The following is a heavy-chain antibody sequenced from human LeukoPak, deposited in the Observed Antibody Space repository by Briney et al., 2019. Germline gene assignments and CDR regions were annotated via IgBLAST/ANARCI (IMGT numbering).Heavy chain of an antibody. CDR1: GGTFSSYA. Sequence: SVKVSCKASGGTFSSYAISWVRQAPGQGLEWMGGIIPIFGTANYAQKFQGRVTITADESTSTAYMELSSLRSEDTAVYYCPRPGYCSSTSCRPQPGPAYYYGMDVWGQGTTVTVSS. V-gene: IGHV1-69*13. D-gene: IGHD2-2*01. CDR3: PRPGYCSSTSCRPQPGPAYYYGMDV. CDR2: IIPIFGTA. J-gene: IGHJ6*02.